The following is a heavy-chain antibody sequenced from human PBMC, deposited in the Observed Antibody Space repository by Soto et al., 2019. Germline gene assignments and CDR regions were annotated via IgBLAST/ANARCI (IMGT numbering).Heavy chain of an antibody. Sequence: QVQLVQSGAEVKKPGASVKVSCKASGYTCTSYDINWVRQATGQGIEWMGWMNPNSGNTGYAQKFKGRVTMTRNTSISTAYMELSSLRSEDTSVYYCAIVKRRAADGYWYFDLWGRGTLVTVSS. CDR1: GYTCTSYD. J-gene: IGHJ2*01. V-gene: IGHV1-8*01. CDR3: AIVKRRAADGYWYFDL. CDR2: MNPNSGNT. D-gene: IGHD6-13*01.